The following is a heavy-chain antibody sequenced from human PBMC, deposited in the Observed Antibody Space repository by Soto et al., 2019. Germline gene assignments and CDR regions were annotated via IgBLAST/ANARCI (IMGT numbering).Heavy chain of an antibody. V-gene: IGHV5-51*01. CDR1: GYSFTSYW. J-gene: IGHJ5*02. Sequence: GESLKISCKGSGYSFTSYWIGWVRQMPGKGLEWMGIIDPGDSDTRYSPSVQGQVTISAGRSISTAYLQWGSLRASDTAMYYCATLKERNWFDPWGQGTLVTVSS. CDR2: IDPGDSDT. CDR3: ATLKERNWFDP.